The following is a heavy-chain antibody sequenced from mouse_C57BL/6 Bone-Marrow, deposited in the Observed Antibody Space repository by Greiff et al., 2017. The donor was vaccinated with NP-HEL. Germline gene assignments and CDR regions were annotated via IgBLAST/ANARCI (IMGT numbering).Heavy chain of an antibody. V-gene: IGHV14-2*01. J-gene: IGHJ1*03. Sequence: EVQLQLSGAELVKPGASVKLSCTASGFNIKDYYMHWVKQRTEQGLEWIGRIDPEDGETKYAPKFQGKATITADTSSNTAYLQLSSLTSEDTAVYYCASPFYGSSWYFDVWGTGTTVTVSS. CDR1: GFNIKDYY. CDR3: ASPFYGSSWYFDV. CDR2: IDPEDGET. D-gene: IGHD1-1*01.